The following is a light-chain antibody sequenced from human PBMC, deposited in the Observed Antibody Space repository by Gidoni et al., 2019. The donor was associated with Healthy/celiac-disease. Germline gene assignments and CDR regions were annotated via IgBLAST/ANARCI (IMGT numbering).Light chain of an antibody. J-gene: IGKJ4*01. CDR2: AAS. CDR1: QGISSY. CDR3: QQLNSYR. Sequence: DIPLPQSPSFLSASVGDRVTITCRASQGISSYLAWYQQKPGKAPKLLIYAASTLQSGVPSRFSGSGSGTEFTLTISSLQPEDFATYYCQQLNSYRFGGGTKVEIK. V-gene: IGKV1-9*01.